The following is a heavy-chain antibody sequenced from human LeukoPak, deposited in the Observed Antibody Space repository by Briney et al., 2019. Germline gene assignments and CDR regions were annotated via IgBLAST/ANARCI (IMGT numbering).Heavy chain of an antibody. CDR3: AKDPSRIGEFPVDY. CDR2: IRYDGSNK. V-gene: IGHV3-30*02. Sequence: GGSLRLSCAASGFTFSSCGMHWVRQAPGKGLEWVAFIRYDGSNKYYADSVKGRFTISRDNSKNTLYLQMNSLRAEDTAVYYCAKDPSRIGEFPVDYWGQGTLVTVSS. CDR1: GFTFSSCG. J-gene: IGHJ4*02. D-gene: IGHD3-10*01.